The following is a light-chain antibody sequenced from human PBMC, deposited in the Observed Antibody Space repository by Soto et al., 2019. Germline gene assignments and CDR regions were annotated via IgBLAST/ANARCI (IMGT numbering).Light chain of an antibody. Sequence: EIVLTQSAGTLSLSPGERATLSCRASQSVSSNYLAWYQQKPGQAPRLLIYASSSRATGIPDRFSGSGSGTDFTLTISRLEHEDFAVYYCHQYGSSPLTFDQGTRVEIK. CDR2: ASS. CDR3: HQYGSSPLT. CDR1: QSVSSNY. J-gene: IGKJ1*01. V-gene: IGKV3-20*01.